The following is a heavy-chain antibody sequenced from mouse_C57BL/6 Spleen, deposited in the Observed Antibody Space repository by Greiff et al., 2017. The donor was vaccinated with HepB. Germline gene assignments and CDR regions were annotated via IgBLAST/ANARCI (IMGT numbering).Heavy chain of an antibody. D-gene: IGHD1-1*01. V-gene: IGHV1-64*01. CDR2: IHPNSGST. J-gene: IGHJ2*01. CDR3: ARYEVVAPFDY. CDR1: GYTFTSYW. Sequence: QVQLKQPGAELVKPGASVKLSCKASGYTFTSYWMHWVKQRPGQGLEWIGMIHPNSGSTNYNEKFKSKATLTVDKSSSTAYMQLSSLTSEDSAVYYCARYEVVAPFDYWGQGTTLTVSS.